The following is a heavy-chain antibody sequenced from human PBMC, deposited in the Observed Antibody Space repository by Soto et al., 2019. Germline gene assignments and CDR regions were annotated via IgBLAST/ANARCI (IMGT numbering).Heavy chain of an antibody. J-gene: IGHJ5*02. CDR1: GFTFSSYA. CDR2: ISGSGGST. D-gene: IGHD1-26*01. V-gene: IGHV3-23*01. CDR3: AKRIVGATTARSQGFDP. Sequence: EVHLLESGGGLVQPGGSLRLSCAASGFTFSSYAMSWVRQAPGKGLEWVSAISGSGGSTYYADSVKGRFTISRDNSNNTLYLQMNSLRAEDTAVYYCAKRIVGATTARSQGFDPWGQGTLVTVSS.